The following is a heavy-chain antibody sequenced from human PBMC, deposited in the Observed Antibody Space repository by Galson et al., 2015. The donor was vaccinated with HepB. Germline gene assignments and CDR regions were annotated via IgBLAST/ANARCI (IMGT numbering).Heavy chain of an antibody. CDR2: INPSGGST. Sequence: SVKVSCKASGYTFTSYYMHWVRQAPGQGLEWMGIINPSGGSTSYAQKFQGRVTMTRDTSTSTVYMELSSLRSEDTAVYYCAREPRVGATGDDAFDIWGQGTMVTVSS. D-gene: IGHD1-26*01. V-gene: IGHV1-46*01. CDR3: AREPRVGATGDDAFDI. J-gene: IGHJ3*02. CDR1: GYTFTSYY.